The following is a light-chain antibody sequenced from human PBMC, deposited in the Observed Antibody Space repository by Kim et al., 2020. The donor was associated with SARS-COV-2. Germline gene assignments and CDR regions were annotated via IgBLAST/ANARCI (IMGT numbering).Light chain of an antibody. J-gene: IGKJ4*01. CDR2: DAS. V-gene: IGKV3-11*01. Sequence: EIVLTQSPAPLSLSPGERATLSCRASQSVSSYLAWYQQKPGQAPRLLIYDASNRATGIPARFSGSGFGTDFTLTISSLEPEDFAVYYCQQRSNWPPGVTFGGGTEVEI. CDR3: QQRSNWPPGVT. CDR1: QSVSSY.